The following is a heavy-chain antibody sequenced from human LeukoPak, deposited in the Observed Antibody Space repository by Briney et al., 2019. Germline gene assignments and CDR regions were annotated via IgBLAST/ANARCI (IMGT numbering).Heavy chain of an antibody. CDR2: IYPSGST. D-gene: IGHD4-17*01. Sequence: PSETLSLTCTVSGVSLRRYYWSWIRQPAGEGLEWMGRIYPSGSTNYSPSLKNRVTMSLDTSKDQFSLSLRSVTAADTAVYYCARGTVTTLGNFFDSWAKGALATVSS. V-gene: IGHV4-4*07. J-gene: IGHJ4*02. CDR3: ARGTVTTLGNFFDS. CDR1: GVSLRRYY.